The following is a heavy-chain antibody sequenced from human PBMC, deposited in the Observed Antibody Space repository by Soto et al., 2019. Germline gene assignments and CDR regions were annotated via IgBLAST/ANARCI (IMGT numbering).Heavy chain of an antibody. Sequence: GHSGSWIRQPAGKGLEWIGYIYHSGSTYYNPSLESRVTISVDRSKNQFSLKLSSVTAAEAAVYYCARVPGLWGQGTLVLVSS. CDR1: GHS. CDR3: ARVPGL. J-gene: IGHJ4*02. CDR2: IYHSGST. V-gene: IGHV4-30-2*01.